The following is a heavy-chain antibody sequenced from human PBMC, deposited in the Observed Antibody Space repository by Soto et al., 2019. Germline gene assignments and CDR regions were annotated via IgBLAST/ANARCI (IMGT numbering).Heavy chain of an antibody. CDR3: ARQGKVITILRGLIGASAGPADY. J-gene: IGHJ4*02. CDR2: IYPDDSDT. D-gene: IGHD3-10*01. CDR1: GYSFTNYW. V-gene: IGHV5-51*01. Sequence: GESLKISCKVSGYSFTNYWIAWVRQMPGKGLEWMGIIYPDDSDTRYSPSFQGQVTISANKSITTAYLQWNSLKASDTAMYYCARQGKVITILRGLIGASAGPADYWGQGTLVTVSS.